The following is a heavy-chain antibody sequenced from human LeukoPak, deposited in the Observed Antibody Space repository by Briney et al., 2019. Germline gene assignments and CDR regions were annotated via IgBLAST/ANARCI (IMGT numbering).Heavy chain of an antibody. CDR2: ISYDGSNK. CDR1: GFTFSSYA. Sequence: GGSLRLSCAASGFTFSSYAMHWVRQAPGKGLEWVAVISYDGSNKYYADSVKGRFTISRDNSKNTLYLQMNSLRAEDTAVYYCARDRLDTDDRKEKTDAFDIWGRGTMVTVSS. D-gene: IGHD5-18*01. V-gene: IGHV3-30-3*01. J-gene: IGHJ3*02. CDR3: ARDRLDTDDRKEKTDAFDI.